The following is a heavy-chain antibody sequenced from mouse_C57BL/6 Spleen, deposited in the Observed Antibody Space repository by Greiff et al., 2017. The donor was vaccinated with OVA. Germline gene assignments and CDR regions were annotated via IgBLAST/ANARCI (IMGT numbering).Heavy chain of an antibody. Sequence: QVQLKESGPGLVQPSQSLSITCTVSGFSLTSYGVHWVRQSPGKGLEWLGVIWSGGSTDYNAAFISRLSISKDNSKSQVFFKMNSLQADDTAIYYCASYYSNRGAFAYWGQGTLVTVSA. V-gene: IGHV2-2*01. J-gene: IGHJ3*01. CDR3: ASYYSNRGAFAY. CDR2: IWSGGST. CDR1: GFSLTSYG. D-gene: IGHD2-5*01.